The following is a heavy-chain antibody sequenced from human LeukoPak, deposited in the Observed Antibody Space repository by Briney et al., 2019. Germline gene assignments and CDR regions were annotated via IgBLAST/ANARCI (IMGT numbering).Heavy chain of an antibody. D-gene: IGHD6-19*01. CDR1: GFTFSSYG. CDR3: AKDLGGAVAGITFDI. CDR2: ISYDGSNK. Sequence: GRSLRLSCAASGFTFSSYGMHWVRQAPSKGLEWVAVISYDGSNKYYADSVKGRFTISRDNSKNTLYLQMNSLRAEDTAVYYCAKDLGGAVAGITFDIWGQGTMITVSS. V-gene: IGHV3-30*18. J-gene: IGHJ3*02.